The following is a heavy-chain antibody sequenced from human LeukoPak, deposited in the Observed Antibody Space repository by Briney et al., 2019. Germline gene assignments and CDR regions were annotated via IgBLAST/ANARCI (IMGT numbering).Heavy chain of an antibody. D-gene: IGHD3-10*01. CDR1: GFTFSSYA. CDR3: ARLGSSVSENLFDY. CDR2: ISYDGSNK. V-gene: IGHV3-30-3*01. Sequence: GGSLRLSCAAAGFTFSSYAMHWVRQAPGKGLECVAVISYDGSNKYYADSVKGRFTISRDNSKNTLYLQMNSLRAEDTAVYYCARLGSSVSENLFDYWRQGTLVTVSS. J-gene: IGHJ4*02.